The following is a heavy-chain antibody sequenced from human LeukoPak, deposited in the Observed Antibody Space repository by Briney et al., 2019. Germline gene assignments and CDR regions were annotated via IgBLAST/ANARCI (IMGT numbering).Heavy chain of an antibody. D-gene: IGHD1-1*01. J-gene: IGHJ4*02. Sequence: GGTLRLSCAASGFTFSNYAMSWVRQAPGKGLEWAYRIDSDGNSTAYADSVKGRLTISRDNAKNTLYLQMNSLRAEDTAVYYCASEGATGTTWGPDYWGQGTLVTVSS. CDR3: ASEGATGTTWGPDY. V-gene: IGHV3-74*01. CDR2: IDSDGNST. CDR1: GFTFSNYA.